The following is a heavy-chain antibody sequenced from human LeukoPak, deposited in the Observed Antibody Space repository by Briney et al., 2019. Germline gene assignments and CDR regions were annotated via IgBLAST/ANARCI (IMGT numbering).Heavy chain of an antibody. CDR2: IWYDGSKK. J-gene: IGHJ4*02. D-gene: IGHD1-26*01. CDR3: AKPSVSGNYPYYFDY. CDR1: GFTLTSYG. Sequence: GGSLRLSCAASGFTLTSYGMHWVRQAPGKGLEWVAGIWYDGSKKYYADSVKGRFTISRDGSKNTLYLQINSLRAEDTALYYCAKPSVSGNYPYYFDYWGQGTLVTVSS. V-gene: IGHV3-33*03.